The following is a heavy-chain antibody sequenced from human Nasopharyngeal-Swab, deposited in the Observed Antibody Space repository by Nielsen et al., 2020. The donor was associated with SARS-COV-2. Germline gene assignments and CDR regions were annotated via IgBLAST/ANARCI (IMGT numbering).Heavy chain of an antibody. CDR2: INSDGRTK. J-gene: IGHJ4*02. V-gene: IGHV3-74*01. CDR1: GFTFRSYW. D-gene: IGHD1-14*01. CDR3: GRAGSYRIDY. Sequence: GESPKIPCVASGFTFRSYWMQWVRQPPGKGLEWVARINSDGRTKDHADSLQGRFTIARDNAKNEVYLQLNGLRDEDTAVYYCGRAGSYRIDYWGQGTLVTVSS.